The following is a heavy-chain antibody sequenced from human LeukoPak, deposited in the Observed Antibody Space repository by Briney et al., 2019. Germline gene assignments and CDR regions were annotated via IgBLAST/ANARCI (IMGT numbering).Heavy chain of an antibody. Sequence: PSEALSLTCAVYGGSFSGYYWSWIRQPPGKGLEWIGEINHSGSTNYNPSLKSRVTISVDTSKNQFSLKLSSVTAADTAVYYCARRRAQLFDYWGQGTLVTVSS. V-gene: IGHV4-34*01. CDR1: GGSFSGYY. CDR3: ARRRAQLFDY. J-gene: IGHJ4*02. D-gene: IGHD2-2*01. CDR2: INHSGST.